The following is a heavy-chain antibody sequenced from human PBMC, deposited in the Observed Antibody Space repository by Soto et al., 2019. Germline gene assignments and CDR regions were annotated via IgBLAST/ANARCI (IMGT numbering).Heavy chain of an antibody. Sequence: QVHLVQSGAEVKKPGASVKVSCKASGYTFTSYGITWVRQAPGQGLEWMGWISAHNGKTDYAQKLQGRVIVTRDTSTSTAYRELRSLISDDTAVYDCARGRYGDYWGQGALVTVSS. D-gene: IGHD1-1*01. CDR1: GYTFTSYG. V-gene: IGHV1-18*01. CDR3: ARGRYGDY. J-gene: IGHJ4*02. CDR2: ISAHNGKT.